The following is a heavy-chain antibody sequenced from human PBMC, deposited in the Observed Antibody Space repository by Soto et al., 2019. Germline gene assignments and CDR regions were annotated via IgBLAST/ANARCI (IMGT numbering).Heavy chain of an antibody. D-gene: IGHD5-18*01. CDR2: INHSGST. Sequence: ETLSLTCAVYGGSFSGYYWSWIRQPPGKGLEWIGEINHSGSTNYNPSLKSRVTISVDTSKNQFSLKLSSVTAADTAVYYCASLPLRLGYSCGFHYYYYGMDVWGQGTTVTVSS. CDR3: ASLPLRLGYSCGFHYYYYGMDV. CDR1: GGSFSGYY. V-gene: IGHV4-34*01. J-gene: IGHJ6*02.